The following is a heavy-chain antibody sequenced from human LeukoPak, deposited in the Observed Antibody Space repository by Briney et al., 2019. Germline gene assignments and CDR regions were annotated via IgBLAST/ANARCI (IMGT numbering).Heavy chain of an antibody. V-gene: IGHV1-69*13. CDR2: IIPIFGTA. Sequence: ASVKVSCKASGGTFSSYAISWVRQAPGQGLEWMGGIIPIFGTANYAQKFQGRVTITADESRSTAYMELSSLRSEGTAVYYCASSAYDSSGYYYYWGQGTLVTVSS. D-gene: IGHD3-22*01. J-gene: IGHJ4*02. CDR3: ASSAYDSSGYYYY. CDR1: GGTFSSYA.